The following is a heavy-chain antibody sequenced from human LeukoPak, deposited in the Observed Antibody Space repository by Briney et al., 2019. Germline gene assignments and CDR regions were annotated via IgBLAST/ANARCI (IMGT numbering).Heavy chain of an antibody. CDR3: ARDSIADCGGDCYYFDY. CDR2: ISSSSSTI. J-gene: IGHJ4*02. Sequence: GGSLRLSCAASGFTFSSYSMNWVRQAPGKGLEWVSYISSSSSTIYYADSVKGRFTISRDNAKNSLYLQMNSLRDEDTAVYYCARDSIADCGGDCYYFDYWGQGTLVTVSS. CDR1: GFTFSSYS. V-gene: IGHV3-48*02. D-gene: IGHD2-21*02.